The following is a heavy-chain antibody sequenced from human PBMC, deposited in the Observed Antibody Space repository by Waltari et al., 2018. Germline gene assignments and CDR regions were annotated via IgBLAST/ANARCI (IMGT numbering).Heavy chain of an antibody. J-gene: IGHJ4*02. CDR1: GFPFSRFL. V-gene: IGHV3-7*01. Sequence: EVKLAESGGTSVQPEGSLGRSCAVSGFPFSRFLMTWVRQAPGKGREWVTNINQEGSEKHYVDSVKGRFTISRDNAKNSLSLQMNSLRAEDTAVYYCASGGHVDYCGQGTLVTVSS. CDR2: INQEGSEK. CDR3: ASGGHVDY.